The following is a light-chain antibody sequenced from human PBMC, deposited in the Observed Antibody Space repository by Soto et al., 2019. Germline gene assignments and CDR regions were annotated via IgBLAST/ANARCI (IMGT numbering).Light chain of an antibody. CDR3: QQYNSFPLT. J-gene: IGKJ4*01. V-gene: IGKV1-5*01. CDR1: QSISSW. CDR2: DAS. Sequence: DIQMTQSPSTLSASVGDRVTITCRASQSISSWLTWYQQKPGEAPKVLIYDASSLGSGVPSRFSGSGSWTKFTLTISSLQPDDLATYYCQQYNSFPLTFGGGTKVEIK.